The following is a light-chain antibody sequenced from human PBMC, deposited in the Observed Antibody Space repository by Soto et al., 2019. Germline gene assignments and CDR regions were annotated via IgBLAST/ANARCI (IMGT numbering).Light chain of an antibody. J-gene: IGKJ5*01. CDR2: GAS. Sequence: EIVLTQSPGTLSLSPGERATLSCRASQSVSSSYLAWYQQNPGQAPRLLIYGASSRATGIPDRFRGSGSGTDFTLTISGLQSEDFAVYYCQQYNDRPPLTFGHGTPLEIK. CDR3: QQYNDRPPLT. CDR1: QSVSSSY. V-gene: IGKV3-20*01.